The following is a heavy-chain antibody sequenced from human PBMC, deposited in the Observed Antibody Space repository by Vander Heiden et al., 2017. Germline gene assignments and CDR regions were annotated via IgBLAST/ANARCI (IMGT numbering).Heavy chain of an antibody. CDR2: ISYDGSNK. J-gene: IGHJ4*02. D-gene: IGHD3-22*01. CDR3: AKERYDSSGYFDY. V-gene: IGHV3-30*18. Sequence: QVQLVESGGGVVQPGRSLRLSCAASGFTFSSYGMHWVRQAPGKGLGWVAVISYDGSNKYYADSVKGRFTISRDNSKNTLYLQMNSLRAEDTAVYYCAKERYDSSGYFDYWGQGTLVTVSS. CDR1: GFTFSSYG.